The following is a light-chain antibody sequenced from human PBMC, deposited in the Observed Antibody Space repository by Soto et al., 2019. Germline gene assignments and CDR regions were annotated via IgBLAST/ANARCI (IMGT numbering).Light chain of an antibody. J-gene: IGKJ4*01. CDR1: RSVSSY. V-gene: IGKV3-11*01. Sequence: EIVLPQSPATLSLSPGESATLSCRASRSVSSYLAWYQQKPGQPPRLLIYDASTRAPGIPARFSGSGSGTDYTLTITSLEPEDFAVYYCQQRSRFGGGTKVDIK. CDR2: DAS. CDR3: QQRSR.